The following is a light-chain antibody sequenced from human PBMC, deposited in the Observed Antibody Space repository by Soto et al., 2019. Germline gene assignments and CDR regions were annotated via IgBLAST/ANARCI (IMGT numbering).Light chain of an antibody. V-gene: IGKV3-11*01. CDR1: QSVSSN. J-gene: IGKJ1*01. CDR3: QQRSNWPWT. CDR2: DAS. Sequence: EIVMTHSPATLSVSPGERATLSCRASQSVSSNLAWYQQKTAQHPRILINDASNRATGITARFSGSGSGTAFTLPISSIEPEEFAVYYCQQRSNWPWTFGQGTKVDIK.